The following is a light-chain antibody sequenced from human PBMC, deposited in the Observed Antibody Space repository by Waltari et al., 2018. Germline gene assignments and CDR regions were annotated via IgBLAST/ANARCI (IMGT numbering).Light chain of an antibody. CDR2: EGN. CDR3: CSNVGSSVF. CDR1: NSNAGCDNL. V-gene: IGLV2-23*03. Sequence: HSALTQPAPVSGSPGQPFTISCSAFNSNAGCDNLVPWYQKHPGKAPKLVIYEGNRRPSGVSNRFSGSKSDNTASLTLSGLQAEDEADYYCCSNVGSSVFFGGGTKLTVL. J-gene: IGLJ2*01.